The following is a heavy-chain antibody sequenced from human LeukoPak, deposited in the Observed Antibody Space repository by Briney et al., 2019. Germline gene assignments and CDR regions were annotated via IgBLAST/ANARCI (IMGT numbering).Heavy chain of an antibody. J-gene: IGHJ6*03. CDR1: GFTFSGSA. CDR2: IRSKANSYAT. CDR3: TRHGLYGSGSGRDVYYYYMDV. V-gene: IGHV3-73*01. D-gene: IGHD3-10*01. Sequence: PGGSLRLSCAASGFTFSGSAMHWVRQASGKGLEWVGRIRSKANSYATAYAASVKGRFTISRDDSKNTAYLQMNSLKTEDTAVYYCTRHGLYGSGSGRDVYYYYMDVWGKGTTVTISS.